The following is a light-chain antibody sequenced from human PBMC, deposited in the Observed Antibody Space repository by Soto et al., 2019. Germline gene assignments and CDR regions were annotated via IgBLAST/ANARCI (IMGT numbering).Light chain of an antibody. Sequence: QSALTQPASVSGSPGQSITISCTGTGSDVGAYNYVSWYQHRPGKAPQLMISEVTKRPSGVSDRFSGSKSDTSASLAITGLQADDEADYYCHSYDSRLNCYVFGTGTKLTVL. CDR2: EVT. V-gene: IGLV2-14*01. J-gene: IGLJ1*01. CDR3: HSYDSRLNCYV. CDR1: GSDVGAYNY.